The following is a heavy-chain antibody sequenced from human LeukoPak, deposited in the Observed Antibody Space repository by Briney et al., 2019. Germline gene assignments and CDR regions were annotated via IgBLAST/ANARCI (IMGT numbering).Heavy chain of an antibody. CDR2: IIPIFGTA. J-gene: IGHJ6*03. D-gene: IGHD3-22*01. V-gene: IGHV1-69*05. CDR3: ARSLVTYYYDSSGYEGHYYYYYYMDV. Sequence: SVKVSCKACGGTFSSYAISWVRQAPGQGLEWMGRIIPIFGTANYAQKFQGRVTITTDESTSTAYMELSSLRSEDTAVYYCARSLVTYYYDSSGYEGHYYYYYYMDVWGKGTTVTVSS. CDR1: GGTFSSYA.